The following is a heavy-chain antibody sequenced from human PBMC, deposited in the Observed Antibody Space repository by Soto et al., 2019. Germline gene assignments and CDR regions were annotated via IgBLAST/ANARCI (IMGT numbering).Heavy chain of an antibody. CDR2: IYYSGST. CDR3: ARHRRGYSGYDAVLIDY. J-gene: IGHJ4*02. V-gene: IGHV4-59*08. Sequence: QVQLQESGPGLVKPSETLSLTCTVSGGSISSYYWSWIRQPPGKGLEWIGYIYYSGSTNYNPSLKSRVTISVDTSKNQFSLKLSSVTAADTAVYYCARHRRGYSGYDAVLIDYWGQGTLVTVSS. D-gene: IGHD5-12*01. CDR1: GGSISSYY.